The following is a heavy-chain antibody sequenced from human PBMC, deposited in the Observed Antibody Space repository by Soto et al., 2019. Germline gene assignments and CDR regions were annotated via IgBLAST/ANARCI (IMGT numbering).Heavy chain of an antibody. J-gene: IGHJ4*02. CDR2: IVVGSGNT. D-gene: IGHD2-2*01. Sequence: SVKVSCKASGFTFTSSAVQWVRQARGQRLEWIGWIVVGSGNTNYAQKFQERVTITRDMSTSTAYMELSSLRSEDTAVYYCAAGIVVVPAAATLSGFDYWGQGTLVTVSS. V-gene: IGHV1-58*01. CDR1: GFTFTSSA. CDR3: AAGIVVVPAAATLSGFDY.